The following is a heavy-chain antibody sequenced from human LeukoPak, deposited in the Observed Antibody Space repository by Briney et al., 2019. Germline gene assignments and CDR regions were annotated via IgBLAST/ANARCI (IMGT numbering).Heavy chain of an antibody. CDR3: ARHRDVSGYYALDY. V-gene: IGHV4-39*01. D-gene: IGHD3-22*01. J-gene: IGHJ4*02. CDR2: IFFRGNT. CDR1: DDSIISSSYY. Sequence: SETLSLTCSVSDDSIISSSYYWGWIRQPPGKGLEWIGIIFFRGNTNYGPSLKSRVTMSVDTSKEQFSLNLKSVTAADTAVYYCARHRDVSGYYALDYWGQGTLVTVSA.